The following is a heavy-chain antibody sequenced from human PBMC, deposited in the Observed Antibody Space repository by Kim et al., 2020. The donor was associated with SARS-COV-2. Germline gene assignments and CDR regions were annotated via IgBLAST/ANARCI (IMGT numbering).Heavy chain of an antibody. CDR3: TVFLGSGTFDY. V-gene: IGHV3-15*01. J-gene: IGHJ4*02. CDR2: LKSKVDDETT. CDR1: GFTFSDAW. D-gene: IGHD3-10*01. Sequence: GGSLRLSCAASGFTFSDAWMNWVRQAPGKGLEWVGRLKSKVDDETTDYAAPVKGRFTISRDDSKSTLYLQMDSLKADDTAMYYCTVFLGSGTFDYWGQGTLVTVSS.